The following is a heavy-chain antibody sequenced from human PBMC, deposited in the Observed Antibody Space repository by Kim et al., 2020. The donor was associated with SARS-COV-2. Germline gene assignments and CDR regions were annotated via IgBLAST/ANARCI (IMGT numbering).Heavy chain of an antibody. J-gene: IGHJ4*02. D-gene: IGHD3-10*01. CDR1: GFTFSTYA. CDR3: AKDRGSGFGELLYPFDC. Sequence: GGSLRLSCAASGFTFSTYAMSWVRQAPGKGLEWVSVIYNGNSNTYYADSVKGRFTISRDNYKSTLYLQMNSLRADDTAVYYCAKDRGSGFGELLYPFDCWGQGTLVTVSS. CDR2: IYNGNSNT. V-gene: IGHV3-23*03.